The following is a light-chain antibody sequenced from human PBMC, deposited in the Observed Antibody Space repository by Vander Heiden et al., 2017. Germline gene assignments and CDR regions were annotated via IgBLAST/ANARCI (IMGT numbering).Light chain of an antibody. CDR1: QTIRRY. CDR3: QQRSDWPVT. J-gene: IGKJ5*01. CDR2: DAS. Sequence: VLTPSPATLSLSPGEIPPLSCRASQTIRRYLAWYRQKPGQAPRLLIYDASNRATGLPARFSGSGSGTDFTLTISSLEPEDSAVYYCQQRSDWPVTFGQGTRLEIK. V-gene: IGKV3-11*01.